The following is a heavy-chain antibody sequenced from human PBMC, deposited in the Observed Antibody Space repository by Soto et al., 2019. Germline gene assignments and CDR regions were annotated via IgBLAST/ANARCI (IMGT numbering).Heavy chain of an antibody. Sequence: QVQLVESGGGVVQPGRSLRLSCVASGFTLSNTGMHWVRQAPGKGLEWVAMISHNGRSTYYVDSVKGRLTISRDNSRNTLYLQMNSLRPEDTSVYYCAKDWGDSGWFNWFDPWGQGTLVTVSS. CDR3: AKDWGDSGWFNWFDP. CDR2: ISHNGRST. CDR1: GFTLSNTG. J-gene: IGHJ5*02. D-gene: IGHD6-19*01. V-gene: IGHV3-30*18.